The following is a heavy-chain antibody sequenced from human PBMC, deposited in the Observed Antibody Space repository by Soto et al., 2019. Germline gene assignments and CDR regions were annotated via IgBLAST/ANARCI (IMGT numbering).Heavy chain of an antibody. Sequence: GGSLRLSCAASGFTFSSYWMSWVRQAPGKGLEWVSYISSSGLTTYYADFAEGRFTISRDNAKDSLYLHLNSLRVGDTAVYYCARYGTRGDWWGLGTQVTVSS. CDR1: GFTFSSYW. V-gene: IGHV3-48*04. D-gene: IGHD3-10*01. J-gene: IGHJ5*01. CDR3: ARYGTRGDW. CDR2: ISSSGLTT.